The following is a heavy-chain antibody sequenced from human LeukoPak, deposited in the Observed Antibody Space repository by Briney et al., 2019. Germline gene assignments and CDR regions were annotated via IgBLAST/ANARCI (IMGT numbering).Heavy chain of an antibody. CDR3: ARKSKRITMVRGGIFDY. D-gene: IGHD3-10*01. J-gene: IGHJ4*02. CDR1: GWSFSGYY. V-gene: IGHV4-34*01. Sequence: PSETLSLICAVYGWSFSGYYWIWIRQPPGKGLEWIGEINHSGSTNYNPSLKSRVTISVDTPKNQFSLKLSSVTAADTAVYYCARKSKRITMVRGGIFDYWGQGTLVTVSS. CDR2: INHSGST.